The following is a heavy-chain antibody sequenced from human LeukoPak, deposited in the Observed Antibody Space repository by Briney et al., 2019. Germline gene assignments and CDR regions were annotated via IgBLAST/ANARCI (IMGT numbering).Heavy chain of an antibody. CDR3: ARDPVGDLLDY. CDR2: IDSGGITI. J-gene: IGHJ4*02. Sequence: GGSLRLSCEGSGFPFSSYEMNWLRQAPGKGLEWVSHIDSGGITIYYADSVKGQFTISRDNAKNSIYLQMDSLRVEDTAIYYCARDPVGDLLDYWGQGTPVTVSS. D-gene: IGHD4-17*01. CDR1: GFPFSSYE. V-gene: IGHV3-48*03.